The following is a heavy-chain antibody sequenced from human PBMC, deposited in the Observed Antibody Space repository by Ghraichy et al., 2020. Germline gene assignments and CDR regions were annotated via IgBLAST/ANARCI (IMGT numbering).Heavy chain of an antibody. CDR1: GFVFSGSA. Sequence: GGSLRLSCAASGFVFSGSAMHWVRQPFGKGLEWVGRGRGKADDYATEYGPSVKGRFSISRDDSKRMTYLHMSSLRTEDTALYYCTTLSAPTNYWGQGTVVPVAP. D-gene: IGHD2-8*01. J-gene: IGHJ1*01. CDR2: GRGKADDYAT. V-gene: IGHV3-73*01. CDR3: TTLSAPTNY.